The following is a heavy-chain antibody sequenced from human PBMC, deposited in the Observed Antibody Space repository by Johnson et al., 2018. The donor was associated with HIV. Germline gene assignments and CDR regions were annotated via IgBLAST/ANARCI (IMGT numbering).Heavy chain of an antibody. D-gene: IGHD7-27*01. CDR1: EFTFSSYA. J-gene: IGHJ3*02. CDR2: ISYDGSNK. Sequence: QVLLVESGGGVVQPGRSLRLSCAASEFTFSSYAMHWVRQAPGKGLEWVAVISYDGSNKYYADSVKGRFTISRDNSKNTLYLQMNSLRAEDTAVYYCARPRTGSDAFDIWGQGTMVTVSS. CDR3: ARPRTGSDAFDI. V-gene: IGHV3-30-3*01.